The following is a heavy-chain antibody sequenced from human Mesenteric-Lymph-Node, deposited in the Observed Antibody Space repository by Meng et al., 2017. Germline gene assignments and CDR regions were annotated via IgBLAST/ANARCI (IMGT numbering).Heavy chain of an antibody. V-gene: IGHV4-34*01. CDR1: GGYFSGYY. CDR2: INHSGST. D-gene: IGHD6-13*01. J-gene: IGHJ4*02. CDR3: ARWGIADYPFGQYYFDY. Sequence: QILRGGPGLLQPSVPLPPPCAVYGGYFSGYYVSWIRQPPGKGLEWIGEINHSGSTNYNPSLKSRVTISVDTSKNQFSLKLSSVTAADTAVYYCARWGIADYPFGQYYFDYWGQGTLVTVSS.